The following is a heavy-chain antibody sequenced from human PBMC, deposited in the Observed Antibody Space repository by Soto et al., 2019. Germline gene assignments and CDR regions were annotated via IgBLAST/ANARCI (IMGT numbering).Heavy chain of an antibody. V-gene: IGHV6-1*01. Sequence: QVQLQQSGPGLVKPSQTLSLTCAISGDSVSSNSAAWNWIRQSPSRGLEWLGRTYYRYKWYNDYALSVKCLITISPVTSYCQCSRRLMSVSPEDTAVYYYARSSRNAFDIWVHGTMVTGSS. CDR1: GDSVSSNSAA. CDR3: ARSSRNAFDI. CDR2: TYYRYKWYN. J-gene: IGHJ3*02. D-gene: IGHD6-6*01.